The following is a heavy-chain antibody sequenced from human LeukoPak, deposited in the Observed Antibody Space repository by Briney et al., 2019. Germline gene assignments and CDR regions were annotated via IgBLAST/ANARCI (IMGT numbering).Heavy chain of an antibody. CDR3: AKVAYQWFGELYGHGVFDY. J-gene: IGHJ4*02. D-gene: IGHD3-10*01. V-gene: IGHV4-4*07. CDR2: IYTSGST. Sequence: SETLSLTCTVSGGSISSYYWSWIRQPAGKGLEWIGRIYTSGSTNYNPSLKSRVTMSVDTSKNQFSLKLSSVTAADTAVYYCAKVAYQWFGELYGHGVFDYWGQGTLVTVSS. CDR1: GGSISSYY.